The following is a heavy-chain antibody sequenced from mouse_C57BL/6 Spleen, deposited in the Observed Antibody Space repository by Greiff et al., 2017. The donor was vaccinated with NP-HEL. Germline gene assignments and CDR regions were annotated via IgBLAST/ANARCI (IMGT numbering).Heavy chain of an antibody. CDR2: IWSGGST. CDR3: ARSYYGSSNAMDY. V-gene: IGHV2-2*01. CDR1: GFSLTSYG. J-gene: IGHJ4*01. D-gene: IGHD1-1*01. Sequence: QVQLKESGPGLVQPSQSLSITCTVSGFSLTSYGVHWVRQSPGKGLEWLGVIWSGGSTDYNAAFISRLSISKDNSKSQVFFKMNSLQADDTAIYYCARSYYGSSNAMDYWGQGTSVTVSS.